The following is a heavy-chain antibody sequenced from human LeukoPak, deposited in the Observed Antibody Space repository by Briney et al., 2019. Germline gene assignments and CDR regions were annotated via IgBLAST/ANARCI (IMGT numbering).Heavy chain of an antibody. CDR1: GFTFDDYA. CDR2: ISWNSGSI. D-gene: IGHD3-16*02. Sequence: PGRSLRLSCAASGFTFDDYAMHWVRQAPGKGLEWVSGISWNSGSIGYADPVKGRFTISRDNAKNSLYLQMNSLRAEDTALYYCAKDIWGSYPGYYFDYWGQGTLVTVSS. V-gene: IGHV3-9*01. CDR3: AKDIWGSYPGYYFDY. J-gene: IGHJ4*02.